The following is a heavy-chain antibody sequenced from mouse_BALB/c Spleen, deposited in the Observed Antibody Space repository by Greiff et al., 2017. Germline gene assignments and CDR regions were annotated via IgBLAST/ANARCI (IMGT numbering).Heavy chain of an antibody. Sequence: VMLVESGGGLVQPGGSRKLSCAASGFTFSSFGMHWVRQAPEKGLEWVAYISSGSSTIYYADTVKGRFTISRDNPKNTLFLQMTSLRSEDTAMYYCARADYGNFFDYWGQGTTLTVSS. CDR2: ISSGSSTI. CDR3: ARADYGNFFDY. CDR1: GFTFSSFG. D-gene: IGHD2-1*01. V-gene: IGHV5-17*02. J-gene: IGHJ2*01.